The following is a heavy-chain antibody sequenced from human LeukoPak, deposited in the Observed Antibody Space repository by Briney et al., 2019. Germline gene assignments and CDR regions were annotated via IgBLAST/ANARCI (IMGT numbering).Heavy chain of an antibody. CDR3: ARDVPIVVVTATRYYYYYGMDV. CDR2: TYYRSKWYN. J-gene: IGHJ6*02. V-gene: IGHV6-1*01. CDR1: RDSVSSNSAA. D-gene: IGHD2-21*02. Sequence: SQTLSLTCAISRDSVSSNSAAWNWIRQSPSRGPEWLGRTYYRSKWYNDYAVSVKSRITINPDTSKNQFSLQLNSVTPEDTAVYYCARDVPIVVVTATRYYYYYGMDVWGQGTTVTVSS.